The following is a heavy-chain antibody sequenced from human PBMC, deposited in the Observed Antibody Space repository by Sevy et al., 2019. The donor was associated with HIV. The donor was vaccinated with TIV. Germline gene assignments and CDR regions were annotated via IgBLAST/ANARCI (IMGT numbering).Heavy chain of an antibody. CDR2: IYHSGST. D-gene: IGHD3-16*02. CDR1: GGSISSSNW. V-gene: IGHV4-4*02. CDR3: ARLRLGELSFYYFDY. Sequence: SETLSLTCAVSGGSISSSNWWSWVRQPPGKGLEWIGEIYHSGSTNYNPSLKSRVTISVDKSMNQFSLKLSSVTAADTAVYYCARLRLGELSFYYFDYWGQRTLVTVSS. J-gene: IGHJ4*02.